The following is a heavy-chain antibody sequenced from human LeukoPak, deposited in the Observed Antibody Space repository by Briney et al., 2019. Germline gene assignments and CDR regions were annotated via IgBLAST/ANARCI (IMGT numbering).Heavy chain of an antibody. CDR1: GYTFTSYY. D-gene: IGHD1-26*01. Sequence: RASVKVSCKASGYTFTSYYMHWVRQAPGQGLEWMGIINPSGGSTSYAQKLQGRVTMTRDTSTSTVYMELSSLRSEDTAVYYCARTVGATDYYYYYMDVWGKGTRSPSP. J-gene: IGHJ6*03. V-gene: IGHV1-46*01. CDR3: ARTVGATDYYYYYMDV. CDR2: INPSGGST.